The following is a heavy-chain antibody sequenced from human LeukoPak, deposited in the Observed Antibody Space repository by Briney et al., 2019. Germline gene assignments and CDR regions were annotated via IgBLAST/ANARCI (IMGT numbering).Heavy chain of an antibody. CDR1: GFTFSSYW. D-gene: IGHD1-14*01. Sequence: GGSLRLSCAASGFTFSSYWMNWARQAPGKGLEWVASINHNGNVNYYVDSVKGRFTISRDNAKNSLYLQMSNLRAEDTAVYYCAVRNPEYWGQGTLVTVSS. V-gene: IGHV3-7*03. CDR3: AVRNPEY. J-gene: IGHJ4*02. CDR2: INHNGNVN.